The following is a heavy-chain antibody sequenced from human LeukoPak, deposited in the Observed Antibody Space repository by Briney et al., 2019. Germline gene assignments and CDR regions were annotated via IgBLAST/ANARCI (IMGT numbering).Heavy chain of an antibody. V-gene: IGHV1-8*01. CDR1: GYTFTSYD. D-gene: IGHD6-6*01. J-gene: IGHJ6*02. CDR2: MNPNSGNT. Sequence: VASVKVSCKASGYTFTSYDINWVRQATGQGLEWMGWMNPNSGNTGYAQKFQGRVTITRDTSASTAYMELSSLRSEDTAVYYCARGGRTTSSSSVSGYYYYGMDVWGQGTTVTVSS. CDR3: ARGGRTTSSSSVSGYYYYGMDV.